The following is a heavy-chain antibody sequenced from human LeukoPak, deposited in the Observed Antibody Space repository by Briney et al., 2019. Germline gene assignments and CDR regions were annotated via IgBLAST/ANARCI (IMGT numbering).Heavy chain of an antibody. J-gene: IGHJ6*03. Sequence: PRGSLRLSCVASGFIFSTYGMHWVRQAPGKGLEWVAFIRYDGSNTHYADSVKGRFSISRDNSKNTLYLQMNSLRVEDTAVYHCAKDAGYYYYMDVWGKGTTVTVSS. V-gene: IGHV3-30*02. D-gene: IGHD6-13*01. CDR3: AKDAGYYYYMDV. CDR1: GFIFSTYG. CDR2: IRYDGSNT.